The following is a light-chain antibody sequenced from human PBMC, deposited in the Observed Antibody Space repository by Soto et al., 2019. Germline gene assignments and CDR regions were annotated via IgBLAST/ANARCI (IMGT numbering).Light chain of an antibody. V-gene: IGLV4-69*01. CDR3: QTWGTGIPWV. J-gene: IGLJ3*02. CDR2: LNSDGSH. CDR1: SVQSSYA. Sequence: QPVLTQSPSASASLGASVKLTCTLSSVQSSYALAWHQQQPEKGPRYLMKLNSDGSHSKGDGIPDRFSGSSSGAERYLTISSLQSEDEADYYCQTWGTGIPWVFGGGTKLTVL.